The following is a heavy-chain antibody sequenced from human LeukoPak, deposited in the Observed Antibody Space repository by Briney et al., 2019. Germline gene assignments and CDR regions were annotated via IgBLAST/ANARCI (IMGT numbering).Heavy chain of an antibody. V-gene: IGHV3-64D*06. D-gene: IGHD6-19*01. CDR3: VRRSSGWSFDC. J-gene: IGHJ4*02. CDR1: GFTFNSYY. CDR2: ISSNGGST. Sequence: GGSLRLSCSASGFTFNSYYMYWVRQAPGKGLEYVSAISSNGGSTNYADSVKGRFTISRDTSKNTLYLQMSSLRAEDTAVYYCVRRSSGWSFDCWGQGTLVTVSS.